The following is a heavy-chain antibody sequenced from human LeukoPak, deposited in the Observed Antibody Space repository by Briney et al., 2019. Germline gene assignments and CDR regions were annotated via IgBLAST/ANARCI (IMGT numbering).Heavy chain of an antibody. CDR1: GYSFTSYW. V-gene: IGHV3-7*04. Sequence: GASLQISCKGSGYSFTSYWIGWVRQAPGKGLEWVANINQDGSEKYYVDSVRGRFATSRDNAKNSLYLQMNSLRPEDTAMYYCTGETYYFDHWGQGALVTVSS. CDR3: TGETYYFDH. CDR2: INQDGSEK. J-gene: IGHJ4*02.